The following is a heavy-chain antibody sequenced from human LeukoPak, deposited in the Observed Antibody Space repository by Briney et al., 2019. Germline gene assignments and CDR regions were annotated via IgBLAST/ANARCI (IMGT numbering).Heavy chain of an antibody. CDR2: IFYSGST. Sequence: PSETLSLTCTVSSGSISTSNYYWGWVRQPPGKALEWIGNIFYSGSTYYSPSLKSRVTISLDTSRNQFSLKLNSVTAADTAVYYCARGITGRGRFDPWGQGTMVTVSS. V-gene: IGHV4-39*07. CDR3: ARGITGRGRFDP. J-gene: IGHJ5*02. D-gene: IGHD3-10*01. CDR1: SGSISTSNYY.